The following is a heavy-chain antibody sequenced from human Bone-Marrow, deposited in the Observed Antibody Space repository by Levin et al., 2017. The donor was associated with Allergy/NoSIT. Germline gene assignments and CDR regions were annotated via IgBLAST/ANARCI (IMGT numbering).Heavy chain of an antibody. CDR3: ARDRTPKFYSWAFDI. Sequence: PGGSLRLSCTVSGGSMSSYHWCWIRQSPGKGLEWIGYIYYSGSTKYNPSLKSRVTISVDMSKNQLSLKLSSVTAADSAIYYCARDRTPKFYSWAFDIWGHGTVVTVSS. D-gene: IGHD3-9*01. V-gene: IGHV4-59*01. CDR1: GGSMSSYH. CDR2: IYYSGST. J-gene: IGHJ3*02.